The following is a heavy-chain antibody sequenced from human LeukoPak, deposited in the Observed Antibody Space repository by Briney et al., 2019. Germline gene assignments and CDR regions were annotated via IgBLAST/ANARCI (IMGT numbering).Heavy chain of an antibody. Sequence: PGGSLRLSCAASGFTFSSYEMNWVRQAPGKGLEWVSYIASGGGANRFYSESVKGRFTISRDNAKNSLYLHMNSLRAEDTGVYYCARIGTTTREPAGLDVWGQGTTVTVSS. J-gene: IGHJ6*02. CDR2: IASGGGANR. CDR1: GFTFSSYE. V-gene: IGHV3-48*03. CDR3: ARIGTTTREPAGLDV. D-gene: IGHD2/OR15-2a*01.